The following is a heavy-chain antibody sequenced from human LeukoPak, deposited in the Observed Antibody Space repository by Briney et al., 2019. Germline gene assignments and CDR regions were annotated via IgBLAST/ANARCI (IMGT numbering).Heavy chain of an antibody. D-gene: IGHD5-12*01. Sequence: GGSLRLSCAASGFTFSSYSMNWVRQAPGKGLEWVANIKQDGSEKYYVDSVKGRFTISRDNAKNSLYLQMNSLRAEDTAVYYCARDISPSGYDSSFDYWGQGTLVTVSS. CDR3: ARDISPSGYDSSFDY. V-gene: IGHV3-7*01. CDR2: IKQDGSEK. CDR1: GFTFSSYS. J-gene: IGHJ4*02.